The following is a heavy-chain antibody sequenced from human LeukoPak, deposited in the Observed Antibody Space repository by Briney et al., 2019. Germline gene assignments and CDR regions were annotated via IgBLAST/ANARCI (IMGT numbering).Heavy chain of an antibody. CDR1: GFTFNTYT. CDR2: IKEDGTET. Sequence: GGSLRLSCAASGFTFNTYTMNWVRLAPGKGLEWVANIKEDGTETYYVDSVKGRFTISRDNAKNSLYLQMNSLRVEDTAVYYCAKEGRSLQTYWGQGTLVTVSS. D-gene: IGHD5-24*01. J-gene: IGHJ4*02. CDR3: AKEGRSLQTY. V-gene: IGHV3-7*03.